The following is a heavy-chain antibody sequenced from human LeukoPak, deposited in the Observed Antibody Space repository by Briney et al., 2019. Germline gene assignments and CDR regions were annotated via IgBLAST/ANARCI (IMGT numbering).Heavy chain of an antibody. V-gene: IGHV5-51*01. CDR1: GFNFNNYW. D-gene: IGHD1-14*01. CDR2: IYPGDYDT. J-gene: IGHJ3*01. Sequence: GESLKISCEASGFNFNNYWVGWVRQMPGKGLGWMGIIYPGDYDTRYSPSFQGHVTISVDKSISTAYLQWRSLRASDTAMYFCAGHPFETVDAFDVWGQGTIVTVSA. CDR3: AGHPFETVDAFDV.